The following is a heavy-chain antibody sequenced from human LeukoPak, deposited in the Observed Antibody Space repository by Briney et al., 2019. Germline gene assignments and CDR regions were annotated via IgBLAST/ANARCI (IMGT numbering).Heavy chain of an antibody. Sequence: GRSLRLSCVVSGFTVTSNYMSWVRQAPGKGLEWVSVIYSGGTTNYADSVKGRFTVYRDNSKNTLHLQMNTLRAEDTAVYYCASKLTSGYWGQGTLVTVSS. CDR2: IYSGGTT. D-gene: IGHD4-17*01. J-gene: IGHJ4*02. CDR1: GFTVTSNY. V-gene: IGHV3-66*01. CDR3: ASKLTSGY.